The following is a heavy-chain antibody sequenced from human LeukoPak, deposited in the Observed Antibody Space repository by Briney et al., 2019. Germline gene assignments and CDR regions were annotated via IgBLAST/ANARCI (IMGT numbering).Heavy chain of an antibody. CDR2: INDSGST. J-gene: IGHJ3*02. V-gene: IGHV4-34*01. Sequence: SETLSLTCAVYGGSFSDYYWSWIRQPPGKGLEWIGGINDSGSTNSNPSLKSRVTVSLDTSKNQFSLKLSSVTAADTAVYYCARGYYYDSSGYFDAFDIWGQGTMVTVSS. CDR3: ARGYYYDSSGYFDAFDI. CDR1: GGSFSDYY. D-gene: IGHD3-22*01.